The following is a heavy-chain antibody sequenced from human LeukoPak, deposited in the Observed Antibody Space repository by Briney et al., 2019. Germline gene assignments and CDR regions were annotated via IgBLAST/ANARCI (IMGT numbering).Heavy chain of an antibody. CDR1: GFTFDDYA. J-gene: IGHJ4*02. CDR2: ISWNSGSI. Sequence: PGRSLRLSCAASGFTFDDYAMHWVRQAPGKGLEWVSGISWNSGSIGYADSVKGRFTISRDNAKNSLYLQMNSLRAEDTALYYCAKDLYSSGWYSSGFDYWGQGTLVTVSS. D-gene: IGHD6-19*01. CDR3: AKDLYSSGWYSSGFDY. V-gene: IGHV3-9*01.